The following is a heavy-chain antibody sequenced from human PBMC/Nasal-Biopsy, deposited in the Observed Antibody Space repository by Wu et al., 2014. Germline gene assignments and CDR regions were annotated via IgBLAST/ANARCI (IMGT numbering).Heavy chain of an antibody. J-gene: IGHJ4*02. D-gene: IGHD3-3*01. CDR2: KGRRSEK. CDR1: GFTFKELL. CDR3: VRLEWAPNARTPGY. Sequence: RLSCAASGFTFKELLDELGPPGSREGAGVGGQHKGRRSEKYYVDSVKGRFTISRDNAKNSVYLQMNSLRAEDTAVYYCVRLEWAPNARTPGYWGQGILVTVSS. V-gene: IGHV3-7*01.